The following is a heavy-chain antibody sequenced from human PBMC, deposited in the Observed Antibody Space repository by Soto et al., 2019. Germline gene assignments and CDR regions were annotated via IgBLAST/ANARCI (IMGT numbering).Heavy chain of an antibody. V-gene: IGHV1-69*08. CDR1: GGTFSTYS. D-gene: IGHD6-19*01. CDR2: IIPMLGTR. CDR3: TVGSWSGAVFDI. Sequence: QVQLVQSGAEVKKPGSSVKVSCKDSGGTFSTYSLFWVRQAPGQGLEWMGRIIPMLGTRNFAQRFQDRVTITADETTATAHMELSSLRSEDTALYSCTVGSWSGAVFDIWGQGTMVTVSS. J-gene: IGHJ3*02.